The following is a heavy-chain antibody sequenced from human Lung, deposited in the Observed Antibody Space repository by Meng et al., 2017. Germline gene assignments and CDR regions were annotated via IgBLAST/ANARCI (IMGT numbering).Heavy chain of an antibody. V-gene: IGHV4-4*02. CDR3: ARGFGEAVVPRTMFDY. J-gene: IGHJ4*02. CDR1: GGSISSSNW. Sequence: QRQESSPGLGKASGTLSLPCGVSGGSISSSNWWSWVRQPPGKGLEWIGEIYHSGGTKYNPSLKSRVTISVDKSKNQFSLKLSSVTAADTAVYYCARGFGEAVVPRTMFDYWGQGTLVTVSS. D-gene: IGHD2-2*01. CDR2: IYHSGGT.